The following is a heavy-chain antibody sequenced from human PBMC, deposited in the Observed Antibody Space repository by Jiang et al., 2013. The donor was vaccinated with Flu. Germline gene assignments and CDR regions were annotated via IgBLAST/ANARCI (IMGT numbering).Heavy chain of an antibody. CDR3: ARYGDYGMDV. D-gene: IGHD4-17*01. J-gene: IGHJ6*02. Sequence: GSGLVKPSETLSLICTVSGGSISNYYWSWIRQPPGKGLEWIGYIYYGGNTNYNPSLKSRVTISLDTSKNQFSLKLSSVIAADTAVYYCARYGDYGMDVWGQGTTVTASS. V-gene: IGHV4-59*01. CDR1: GGSISNYY. CDR2: IYYGGNT.